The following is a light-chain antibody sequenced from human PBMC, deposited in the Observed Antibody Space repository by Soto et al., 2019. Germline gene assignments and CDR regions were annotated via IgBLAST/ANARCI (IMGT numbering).Light chain of an antibody. CDR3: EMCSSAPFT. Sequence: DIQMTQSPASLSASVGDRVTITCRASQGINNDLAWYQQRPGKVPKLLIYAASTLQSGVPSRFSGGASGTEFTLTISSLQPEDVATFYCEMCSSAPFTFGPGTKVDI. J-gene: IGKJ3*01. CDR1: QGINND. V-gene: IGKV1-27*01. CDR2: AAS.